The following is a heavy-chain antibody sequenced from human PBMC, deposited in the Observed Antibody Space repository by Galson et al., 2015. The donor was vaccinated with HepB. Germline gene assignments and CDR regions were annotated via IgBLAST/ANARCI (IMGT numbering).Heavy chain of an antibody. D-gene: IGHD6-6*01. CDR3: ARGSTHFDC. Sequence: SLRLSCAASGFTFSGYAMHWVRQAPGKGLEWVAVISYDGSNKYSAAAVKRWFTISRDNSKNTLYQLMNSLTAEDTAVHYCARGSTHFDCSGQRTLGTVPS. J-gene: IGHJ4*02. CDR1: GFTFSGYA. V-gene: IGHV3-30*04. CDR2: ISYDGSNK.